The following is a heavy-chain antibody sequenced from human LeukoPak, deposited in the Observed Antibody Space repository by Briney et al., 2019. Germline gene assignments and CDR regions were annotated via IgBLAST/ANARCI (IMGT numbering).Heavy chain of an antibody. CDR3: ARDLVFDCSSTSCYSLDP. CDR1: HDSISGGGYY. D-gene: IGHD2-2*01. Sequence: PSQTLSLTCAVSHDSISGGGYYWNWMRQPAGKELEWIGRIFARGETLYSPSLQSRVTISVDTSKNQFSLKLSSVTAADTAVYYCARDLVFDCSSTSCYSLDPWGQGTLVTVSS. V-gene: IGHV4-61*02. J-gene: IGHJ5*02. CDR2: IFARGET.